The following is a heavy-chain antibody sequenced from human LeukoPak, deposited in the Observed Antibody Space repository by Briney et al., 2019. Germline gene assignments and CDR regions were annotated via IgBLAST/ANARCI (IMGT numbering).Heavy chain of an antibody. CDR1: GGTFSSYA. Sequence: SVKFSCKASGGTFSSYAISWVRQAPGQGLDWMGGIIPIFGTANYAQKFQGRVTITADESTSTAYMELSSLRSEDTAVYYCARGGVTGYNWFDPWGQGTLVTVSS. D-gene: IGHD3-16*01. V-gene: IGHV1-69*13. J-gene: IGHJ5*02. CDR2: IIPIFGTA. CDR3: ARGGVTGYNWFDP.